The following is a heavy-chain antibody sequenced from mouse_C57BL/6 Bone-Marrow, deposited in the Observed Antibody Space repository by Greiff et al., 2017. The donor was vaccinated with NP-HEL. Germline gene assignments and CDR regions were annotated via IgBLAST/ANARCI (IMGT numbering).Heavy chain of an antibody. Sequence: QVQLQHSGAELVRPGASVKLSCKASGYTFTDYYINWVKQRPGQGLEWIARIYPGSGNTYYNEKFKGKATLTAEKSSSTAYMQLSSLTSEDSAVYFCARYYYGSDYWGQGTTLTVSS. V-gene: IGHV1-76*01. CDR3: ARYYYGSDY. CDR1: GYTFTDYY. J-gene: IGHJ2*01. D-gene: IGHD1-1*01. CDR2: IYPGSGNT.